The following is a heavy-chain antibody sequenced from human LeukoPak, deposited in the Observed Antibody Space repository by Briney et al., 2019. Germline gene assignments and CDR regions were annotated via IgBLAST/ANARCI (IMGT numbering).Heavy chain of an antibody. D-gene: IGHD4-17*01. CDR1: GYTFTSYA. Sequence: GASVKVSCKASGYTFTSYAMHWVRQAPGQRLEWMGWINAGNGNTKYSQKFQGRVTITRDTSASTAYMELSSLRSEDTAVYYCARMTTVTSYYYYYGMDVWGKGTTVTVSS. CDR2: INAGNGNT. J-gene: IGHJ6*04. V-gene: IGHV1-3*01. CDR3: ARMTTVTSYYYYYGMDV.